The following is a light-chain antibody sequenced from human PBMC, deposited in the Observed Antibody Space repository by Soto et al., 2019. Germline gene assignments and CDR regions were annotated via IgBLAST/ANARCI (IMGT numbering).Light chain of an antibody. CDR2: GTS. V-gene: IGKV3-20*01. CDR1: QSVSTTY. Sequence: EIVLTQSPGTLSLSPGERATLSCRASQSVSTTYLGWYQQKPGQAPRLLVYGTSRRATGIPDRFSGSGSGTDFTLTISSLEPEDCAVYYCQHYGSSPPMYTFGHWTKLEIK. J-gene: IGKJ2*01. CDR3: QHYGSSPPMYT.